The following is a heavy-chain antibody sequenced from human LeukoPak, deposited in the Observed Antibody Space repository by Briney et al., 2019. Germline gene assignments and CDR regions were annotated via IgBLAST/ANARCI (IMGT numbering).Heavy chain of an antibody. Sequence: GGSLRLSCAASGFTFSSYCMHWVRQAPGKGLEWVAFIRYDESKKYYADSVKGRFTISRDKSKNTLYLQMNSLRAEDTAVYYCAKDSEDGHNWAPFDYWGQGTLVTVST. CDR2: IRYDESKK. V-gene: IGHV3-30*02. J-gene: IGHJ4*02. CDR3: AKDSEDGHNWAPFDY. D-gene: IGHD5-24*01. CDR1: GFTFSSYC.